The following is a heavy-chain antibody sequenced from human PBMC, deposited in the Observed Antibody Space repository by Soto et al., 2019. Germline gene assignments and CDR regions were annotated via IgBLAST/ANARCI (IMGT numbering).Heavy chain of an antibody. D-gene: IGHD2-15*01. CDR3: AREHRGYCSGGTCYSFDF. Sequence: PGGSLRLSCAASGFTFSDYSMSWIRQAPGKGLEWVLYISSSGSTIYYADSVKGRFTISRDNAKNSLYLQMNSLRAEDTALYYCAREHRGYCSGGTCYSFDFWGQGTLVTVSS. V-gene: IGHV3-11*01. CDR1: GFTFSDYS. CDR2: ISSSGSTI. J-gene: IGHJ4*02.